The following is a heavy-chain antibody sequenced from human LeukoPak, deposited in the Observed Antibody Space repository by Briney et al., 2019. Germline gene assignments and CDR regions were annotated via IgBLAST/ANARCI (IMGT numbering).Heavy chain of an antibody. V-gene: IGHV4-59*01. CDR1: GGSIRSYY. CDR3: ARARITIFGVAYDAFDI. J-gene: IGHJ3*02. D-gene: IGHD3-3*01. Sequence: NPSETLSLTCTVSGGSIRSYYWSWIRQPPGKGLEWIGYIYYSGSTNYNPSLKSRVTISVDTSKNQFSLKLSSVTAADTAVYYCARARITIFGVAYDAFDIWGQGTMVTVSS. CDR2: IYYSGST.